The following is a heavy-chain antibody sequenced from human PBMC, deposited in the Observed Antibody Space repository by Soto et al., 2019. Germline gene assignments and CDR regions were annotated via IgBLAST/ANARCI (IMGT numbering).Heavy chain of an antibody. J-gene: IGHJ4*02. CDR1: GYSFTSYW. CDR2: IYPGDSDT. Sequence: GESLKISCKGSGYSFTSYWIGWVRQMPGKGLEWMGIIYPGDSDTSYSPSFQGKATFSADKSISTAALQWSSLKASDTDMYYCARAIGREAAAGTDPFDYWGQGTLVTVSS. CDR3: ARAIGREAAAGTDPFDY. V-gene: IGHV5-51*01. D-gene: IGHD6-13*01.